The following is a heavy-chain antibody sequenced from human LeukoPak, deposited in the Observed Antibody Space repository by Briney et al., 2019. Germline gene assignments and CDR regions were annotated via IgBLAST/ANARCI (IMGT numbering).Heavy chain of an antibody. CDR2: IFHFGRT. D-gene: IGHD6-13*01. J-gene: IGHJ5*02. Sequence: KPSETLSLTCAVSGGSITSNSHSWGWIRQAPGKGLEWIGIIFHFGRTYYSPSLKSRVTISVDTSKNQFSLKLRSVTAADTAVYYCARQPVGSRHWFDPWGQGTLVTVSS. V-gene: IGHV4-39*07. CDR1: GGSITSNSHS. CDR3: ARQPVGSRHWFDP.